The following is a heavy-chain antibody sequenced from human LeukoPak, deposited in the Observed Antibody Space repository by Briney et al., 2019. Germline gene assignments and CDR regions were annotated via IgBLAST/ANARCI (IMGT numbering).Heavy chain of an antibody. V-gene: IGHV4-30-2*01. J-gene: IGHJ4*02. D-gene: IGHD3-10*01. Sequence: SETLSLTCAVSGGSISSGGYSWSWIRQPPGKGLEWIGYIYHSGSTYYNPSLKSRVTISVDRSKNQFSLKLSSVTAADTAVYYCARGNYYGSSSLGYWGQGTLVTVSS. CDR3: ARGNYYGSSSLGY. CDR1: GGSISSGGYS. CDR2: IYHSGST.